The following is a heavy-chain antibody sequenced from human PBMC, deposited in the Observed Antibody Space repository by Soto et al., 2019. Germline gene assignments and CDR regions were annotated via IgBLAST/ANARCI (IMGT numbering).Heavy chain of an antibody. V-gene: IGHV4-34*01. J-gene: IGHJ4*02. CDR1: AGSFSGYY. Sequence: QVQLQQWGAGLLKPSETLSLTCAVYAGSFSGYYWTWIRQPPGKGLEWIGEINHSGTIRYNPSLRSRVTISVDTSKNQFSLKLSSVTAADTAVYYCARASVAGWILYDYWGQGTLVTVSS. D-gene: IGHD6-19*01. CDR3: ARASVAGWILYDY. CDR2: INHSGTI.